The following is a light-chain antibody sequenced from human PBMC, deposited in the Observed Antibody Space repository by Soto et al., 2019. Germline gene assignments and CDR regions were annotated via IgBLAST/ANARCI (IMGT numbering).Light chain of an antibody. J-gene: IGLJ1*01. Sequence: QSVLTQPPSVSAAPEQKVTISCSGGSSNLGINFVSWYQQFPGGVPKLLIYENNKRPSGIPDRFSGAKSSTSATLDITGLQAGDEADYYCATWDGSLSVGVFGGGTKLTVL. V-gene: IGLV1-51*02. CDR1: SSNLGINF. CDR2: ENN. CDR3: ATWDGSLSVGV.